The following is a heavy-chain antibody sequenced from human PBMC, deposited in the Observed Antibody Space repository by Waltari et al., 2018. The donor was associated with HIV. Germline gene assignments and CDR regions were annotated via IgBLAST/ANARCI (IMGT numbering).Heavy chain of an antibody. D-gene: IGHD2-8*01. CDR1: GFTFPTYP. J-gene: IGHJ6*02. Sequence: VDLLESGGGLVQPGGSLRLSCVTSGFTFPTYPMTWVRQAPGKGLAGVASISDRGSTTFYADSVTGRFTISRDNSKNTVYLQLDSLRPADTAVYYCAKPRMEYAVRDFFFGLDVWGQGTTVTVSS. V-gene: IGHV3-23*01. CDR3: AKPRMEYAVRDFFFGLDV. CDR2: ISDRGSTT.